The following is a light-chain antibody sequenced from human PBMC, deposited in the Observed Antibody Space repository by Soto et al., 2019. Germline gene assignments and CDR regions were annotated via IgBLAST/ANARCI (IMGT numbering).Light chain of an antibody. J-gene: IGKJ1*01. CDR1: QGISSW. CDR3: QQYNNYPWT. Sequence: DIQMTQSPFSVSASVGDRVTITCRASQGISSWLAWYQQKPEKAPKLVIYDASSLQSGVPLRFSGSGSRTDFTLAISSLQPDDSATYYCQQYNNYPWTGGQGTKLDIK. CDR2: DAS. V-gene: IGKV1D-16*01.